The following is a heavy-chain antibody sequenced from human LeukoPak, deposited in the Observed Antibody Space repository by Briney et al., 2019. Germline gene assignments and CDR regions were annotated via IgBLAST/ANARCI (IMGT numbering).Heavy chain of an antibody. D-gene: IGHD2-2*01. V-gene: IGHV3-30-3*01. CDR2: ISYDGGNK. J-gene: IGHJ4*02. CDR3: ARAFCSSTSCPLDY. CDR1: GFTFSSYA. Sequence: PGGSLRLSCAASGFTFSSYAMHWVRQAPGKGLEWVAVISYDGGNKYYADSVKGRFTISRDNSKNTLYLQMNSLRAEDTAVYYCARAFCSSTSCPLDYWGQGTLVTVSS.